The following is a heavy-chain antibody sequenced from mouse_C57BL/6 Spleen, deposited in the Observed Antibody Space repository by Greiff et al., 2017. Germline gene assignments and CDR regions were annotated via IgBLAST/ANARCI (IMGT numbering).Heavy chain of an antibody. CDR2: INPNNGGT. Sequence: EVQLQESGPELVKPGASVKIPCKASGYTFTDYNMDWVKQSHGKSLEWIGDINPNNGGTIYNQKFKGKATLTVDKSSSTAYMERRSLTSEDTAVYYCARRGNYYGRTWYFDVWGTGTTVTVSS. D-gene: IGHD1-2*01. V-gene: IGHV1-18*01. J-gene: IGHJ1*03. CDR3: ARRGNYYGRTWYFDV. CDR1: GYTFTDYN.